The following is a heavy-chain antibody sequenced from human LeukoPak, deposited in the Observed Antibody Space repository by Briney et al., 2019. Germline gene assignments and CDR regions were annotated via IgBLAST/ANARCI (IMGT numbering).Heavy chain of an antibody. J-gene: IGHJ6*03. CDR1: GYTFTSYA. CDR3: AGSWGGYSSSWTHYYYYYMDV. Sequence: ASVKVSCKASGYTFTSYAMNWVRQAPGQGLEWMGWINTNTGNPTYAQGFTGRFVFSLDTSVSTAYLQISSLKAEDTAVYYCAGSWGGYSSSWTHYYYYYMDVWGKGTTVTVSS. V-gene: IGHV7-4-1*02. CDR2: INTNTGNP. D-gene: IGHD6-13*01.